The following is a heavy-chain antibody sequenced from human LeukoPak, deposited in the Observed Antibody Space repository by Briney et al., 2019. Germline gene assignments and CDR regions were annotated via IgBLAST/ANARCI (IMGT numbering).Heavy chain of an antibody. CDR1: GGSISSSNW. CDR3: ARDYYDSSGFFVDY. CDR2: IYHSGST. D-gene: IGHD3-22*01. Sequence: KPSGTLSLTCAVSGGSISSSNWWSWVRQPPGKGLEWIGEIYHSGSTNYNPSLKSRVTISVDKSKNQFSLKLSSVTAADTAVYYCARDYYDSSGFFVDYWGQGTLVTVSS. V-gene: IGHV4-4*02. J-gene: IGHJ4*02.